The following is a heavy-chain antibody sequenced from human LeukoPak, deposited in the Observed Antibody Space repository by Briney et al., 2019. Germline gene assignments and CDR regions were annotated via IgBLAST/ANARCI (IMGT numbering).Heavy chain of an antibody. Sequence: GASVKVSCKASGYTFTGYYMHWVRQAPGQGLEWMGRINPNSGGTNYAQKFQGRVTMTRDTSISTAYMELSRLRSDDTAVYYCARGRYADIVATIRGYFDYWGQGTLVTVSS. J-gene: IGHJ4*02. CDR1: GYTFTGYY. CDR2: INPNSGGT. V-gene: IGHV1-2*06. D-gene: IGHD5-12*01. CDR3: ARGRYADIVATIRGYFDY.